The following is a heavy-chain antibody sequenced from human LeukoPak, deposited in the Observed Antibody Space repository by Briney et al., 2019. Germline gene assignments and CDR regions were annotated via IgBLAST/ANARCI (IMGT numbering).Heavy chain of an antibody. CDR1: GGSISNYY. J-gene: IGHJ4*02. Sequence: PSETLSLTCTVSGGSISNYYWSWIRQPAGKGLEWIGRIYTSGSTNYNPSLKSRVTMSVDTSKNQFSLKLSSVTAADTAMYYCARHSSNWSLDFWGQGTLATVSS. V-gene: IGHV4-4*07. D-gene: IGHD6-13*01. CDR3: ARHSSNWSLDF. CDR2: IYTSGST.